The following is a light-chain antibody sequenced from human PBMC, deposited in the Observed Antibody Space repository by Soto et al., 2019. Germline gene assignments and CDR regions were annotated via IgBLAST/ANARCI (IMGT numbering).Light chain of an antibody. CDR1: QSISDT. V-gene: IGKV3-20*01. CDR2: GAS. CDR3: QQYGSSGT. Sequence: EIVMTQSPATLSVSPGGRATLSCRASQSISDTLALYQQKPGQAPRLLIYGASNRATGIPDRFSGSGSGTDFTLTISRLEPEDFAVYYCQQYGSSGTFGQGTKVDIK. J-gene: IGKJ1*01.